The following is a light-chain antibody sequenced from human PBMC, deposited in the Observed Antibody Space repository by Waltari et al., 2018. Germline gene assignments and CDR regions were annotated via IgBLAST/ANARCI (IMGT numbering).Light chain of an antibody. CDR2: EVT. CDR1: SSHVGPYNM. J-gene: IGLJ1*01. Sequence: QSALTQPASVSGSPGQPITIPCTGTSSHVGPYNMVSWYHQPPGKAPKLMFYEVTKRPSGVSSRFSASRSGNTAPLTISGLQAEDEADYYCCSYNDGPYVFGTGTKVTVL. CDR3: CSYNDGPYV. V-gene: IGLV2-23*02.